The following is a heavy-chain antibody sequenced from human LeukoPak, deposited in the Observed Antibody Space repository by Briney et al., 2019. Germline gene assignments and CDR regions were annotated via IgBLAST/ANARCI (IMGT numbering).Heavy chain of an antibody. J-gene: IGHJ4*02. CDR2: MNSNSGNT. D-gene: IGHD3-22*01. V-gene: IGHV1-8*01. CDR1: GYTFTSYD. Sequence: ASVKVSCKASGYTFTSYDINWVRQAPGQGLEWMGWMNSNSGNTGNGQKFQGRVTMTRDISLNTAYLELSSLRPDDTAVYYCARLDDFNGYYFVDFWDPGTPVTVSS. CDR3: ARLDDFNGYYFVDF.